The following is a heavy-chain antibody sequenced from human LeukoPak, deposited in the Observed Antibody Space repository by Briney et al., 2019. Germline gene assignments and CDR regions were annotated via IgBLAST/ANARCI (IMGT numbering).Heavy chain of an antibody. CDR2: IYYSGST. Sequence: PSETLSLTCTVSGGSISSYYWSWIRQPPGKGLEWIRYIYYSGSTNYNPSLKSRVTIYLDTSKSQFSLKLRSVTAADTAVYYCASIYSSGYYPIGYWGQGTLVTVSS. D-gene: IGHD6-19*01. J-gene: IGHJ4*02. V-gene: IGHV4-59*01. CDR1: GGSISSYY. CDR3: ASIYSSGYYPIGY.